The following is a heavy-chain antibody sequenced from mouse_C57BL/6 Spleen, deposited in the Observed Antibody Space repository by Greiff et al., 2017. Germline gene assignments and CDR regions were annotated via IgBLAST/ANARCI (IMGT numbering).Heavy chain of an antibody. J-gene: IGHJ2*01. CDR1: GYTFTSYW. CDR3: ARAITTVVNCDY. D-gene: IGHD1-1*01. V-gene: IGHV1-69*01. Sequence: QVQLQQPGAELVMPGASVKLSCKASGYTFTSYWMHWVKQRPGQGLEWIGEIDPSDSYTNYNQKFKGKSTLTVDKSSSTAYMQLSSLTSEDSAVYYCARAITTVVNCDYWGQGTTLTVSS. CDR2: IDPSDSYT.